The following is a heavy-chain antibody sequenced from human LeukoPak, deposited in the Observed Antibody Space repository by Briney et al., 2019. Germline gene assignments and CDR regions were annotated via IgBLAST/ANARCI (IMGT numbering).Heavy chain of an antibody. CDR1: GGSISSSSYY. CDR3: ARLLGTMTTLRAFDY. CDR2: IYYSGST. V-gene: IGHV4-39*01. D-gene: IGHD3-22*01. J-gene: IGHJ4*02. Sequence: SETLSLTCTVSGGSISSSSYYWGWIRQPPGKGLEWIGSIYYSGSTYYNPSLKSRVTISVDTSKNQFSLKLSSVTAADTAVYYCARLLGTMTTLRAFDYWGQGTLVTVSS.